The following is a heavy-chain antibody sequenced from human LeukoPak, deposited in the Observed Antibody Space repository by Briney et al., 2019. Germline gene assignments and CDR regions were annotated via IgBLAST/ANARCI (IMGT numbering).Heavy chain of an antibody. D-gene: IGHD3-9*01. CDR3: ARQEGAARSVLRYFDWSPSSFDP. CDR2: IYYSGST. CDR1: GGSISSYY. J-gene: IGHJ5*02. Sequence: PSETLSVTCTVSGGSISSYYWSWIRQPPGKGLEWIGSIYYSGSTYYNPSLKSRVTISVDTSKNQFSLKLSSVTAADTAVYYCARQEGAARSVLRYFDWSPSSFDPWGQGTLVTVSS. V-gene: IGHV4-39*01.